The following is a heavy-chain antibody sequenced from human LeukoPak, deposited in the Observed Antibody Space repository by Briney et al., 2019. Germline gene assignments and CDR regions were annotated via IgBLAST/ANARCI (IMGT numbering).Heavy chain of an antibody. Sequence: MLGESLKISCKGFGYTFTEYWIAWMRQIPGKGLEWMGIIYPVDSNNRYSPSFQGQVTISVDKSISTAYLQWSSLMASDTAMYYCARTSSYPDYYGLDVWGQGTTVTVSS. V-gene: IGHV5-51*01. D-gene: IGHD3-10*01. CDR1: GYTFTEYW. J-gene: IGHJ6*02. CDR2: IYPVDSNN. CDR3: ARTSSYPDYYGLDV.